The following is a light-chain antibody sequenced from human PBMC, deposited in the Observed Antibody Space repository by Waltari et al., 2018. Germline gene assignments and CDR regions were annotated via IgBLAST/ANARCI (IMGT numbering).Light chain of an antibody. CDR1: QTLLYSSNNKNY. J-gene: IGKJ5*01. Sequence: SQTLLYSSNNKNYLAWYQQKPGQPPKLLIYWASARESGVPDRFNGSGSGTDFTLTISSLQAEDVAVYYCQQYYSTPPTFGQGTRLEIK. CDR3: QQYYSTPPT. V-gene: IGKV4-1*01. CDR2: WAS.